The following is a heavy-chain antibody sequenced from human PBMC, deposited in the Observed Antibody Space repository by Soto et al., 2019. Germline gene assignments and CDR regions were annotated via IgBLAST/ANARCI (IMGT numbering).Heavy chain of an antibody. CDR1: GYNFTNHW. J-gene: IGHJ4*01. CDR3: ARGYCTSISCYSTFNY. CDR2: IFPGDSDT. D-gene: IGHD2-2*01. V-gene: IGHV5-51*01. Sequence: PGESLKISCKGSGYNFTNHWIGWVRQMPGKGLEWMGVIFPGDSDTRYSPSFQGQVTISADKSISTASLQWSSLRASDTAMYYCARGYCTSISCYSTFNYWGQGTLVTVSS.